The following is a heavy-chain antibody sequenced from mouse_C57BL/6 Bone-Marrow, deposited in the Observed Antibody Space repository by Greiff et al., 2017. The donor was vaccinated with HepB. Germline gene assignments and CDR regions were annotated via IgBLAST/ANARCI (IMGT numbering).Heavy chain of an antibody. D-gene: IGHD2-1*01. CDR3: ARGGGNYYFDY. V-gene: IGHV1-54*01. Sequence: QVQLQQSGAELVRPGTSVKVSCKASGYAFTNYLIEWVKQRPGQGLEWIGVINPGSGGTNYNEKFKGKATLTADKSSRTAYMQLSSLTSEDAAVYFCARGGGNYYFDYWGQGTTLTVSS. J-gene: IGHJ2*01. CDR1: GYAFTNYL. CDR2: INPGSGGT.